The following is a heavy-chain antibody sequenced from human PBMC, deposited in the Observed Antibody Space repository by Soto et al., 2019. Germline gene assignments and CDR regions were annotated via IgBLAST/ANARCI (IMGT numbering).Heavy chain of an antibody. CDR1: GYTFTSHG. V-gene: IGHV1-18*01. Sequence: GPEVRKSGASVKVSCKASGYTFTSHGVSWLRQAPGQGLEWLGWISTYSGIRNYARKFQDRVTMGSDTSTSTVYMELRSLTSNDTAMYYCARDPSTSRFDYWGQGTLVTVSS. CDR2: ISTYSGIR. CDR3: ARDPSTSRFDY. J-gene: IGHJ4*02. D-gene: IGHD2-2*01.